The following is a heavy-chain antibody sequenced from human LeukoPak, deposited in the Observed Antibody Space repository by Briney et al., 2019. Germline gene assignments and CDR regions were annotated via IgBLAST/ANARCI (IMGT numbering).Heavy chain of an antibody. CDR3: AKDLPFMRSGYYAYNWFDP. CDR2: ISYDGSNK. Sequence: GGSLRLSCAASGFTFSSYAMHWVRQAPGKGLEWVAVISYDGSNKYYADSVKGRFTISRDNSKNTLYLQMNSLRAEDTAVYYCAKDLPFMRSGYYAYNWFDPWGQGTLVTVSS. CDR1: GFTFSSYA. V-gene: IGHV3-30-3*01. D-gene: IGHD3-3*01. J-gene: IGHJ5*02.